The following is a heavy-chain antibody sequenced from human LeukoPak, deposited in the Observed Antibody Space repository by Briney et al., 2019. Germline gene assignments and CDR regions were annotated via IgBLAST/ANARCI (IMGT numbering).Heavy chain of an antibody. D-gene: IGHD2-2*01. CDR2: ISAYNGNT. Sequence: ASVKVSCKASGYTFTSYGISWVRQAPRQGLEWMGWISAYNGNTNYAQKLQGRVTMTTDTSTSTAYMELRSLRSDDTAVYYCARVSVVVPAALGYYYGMDVWGQGTTVTVSS. J-gene: IGHJ6*02. V-gene: IGHV1-18*01. CDR1: GYTFTSYG. CDR3: ARVSVVVPAALGYYYGMDV.